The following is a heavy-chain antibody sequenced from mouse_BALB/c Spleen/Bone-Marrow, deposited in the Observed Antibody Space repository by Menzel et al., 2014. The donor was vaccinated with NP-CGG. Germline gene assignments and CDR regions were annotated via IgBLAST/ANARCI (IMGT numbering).Heavy chain of an antibody. D-gene: IGHD2-3*01. CDR2: IRNKANGYTT. Sequence: EVKLVESGGGLVQPGNSLRLSCATSGFTFTDYYMSWARPPPGKALEWLAFIRNKANGYTTEYSASVKGRFTISRDNSKSILYLQMNPLGAEDSATYYCARDEGLLRFAYGAKGLWSLSLQ. CDR3: ARDEGLLRFAY. V-gene: IGHV7-3*02. CDR1: GFTFTDYY. J-gene: IGHJ3*01.